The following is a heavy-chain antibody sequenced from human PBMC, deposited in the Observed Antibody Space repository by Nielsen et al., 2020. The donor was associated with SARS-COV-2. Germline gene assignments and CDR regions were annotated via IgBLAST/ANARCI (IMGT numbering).Heavy chain of an antibody. D-gene: IGHD3-22*01. V-gene: IGHV5-51*01. J-gene: IGHJ3*01. CDR3: ARHQRPSSDYNPDDAFDF. Sequence: KVSCKTSGYSFTNYWIGWVRQMPGKGLEWMAIIYPRDSDDRYSPSFQGQVTISVDKSTTTAYLQWTSLKASDTAMYYCARHQRPSSDYNPDDAFDFWGQGTLVTVSS. CDR1: GYSFTNYW. CDR2: IYPRDSDD.